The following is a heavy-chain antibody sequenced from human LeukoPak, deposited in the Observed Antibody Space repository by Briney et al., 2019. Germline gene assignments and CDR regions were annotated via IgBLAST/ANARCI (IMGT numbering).Heavy chain of an antibody. CDR2: IIPIFGTA. D-gene: IGHD3-22*01. V-gene: IGHV1-69*05. CDR1: GGTFSSYA. CDR3: ATQRGDSSGYYGGY. J-gene: IGHJ4*02. Sequence: ASVKVSCKASGGTFSSYAISRVRQAPGQGLEWMGGIIPIFGTANYAQKFQGRVTITTDESTSTAYMELSSLRSEDTAVYYCATQRGDSSGYYGGYWGQGTRVTVSS.